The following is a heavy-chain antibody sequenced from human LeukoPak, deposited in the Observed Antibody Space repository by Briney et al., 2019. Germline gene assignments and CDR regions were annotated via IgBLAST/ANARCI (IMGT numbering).Heavy chain of an antibody. J-gene: IGHJ4*02. Sequence: ASVKVSCKTSGYTFTGYYMFWVRQAPGQGLEWMGRINPNSGGTDSAQKFQGRVTMTRDTSISTVYSELTRLTSDNTAVYYCARNVHGLDNWGQGTLVTVSS. CDR3: ARNVHGLDN. V-gene: IGHV1-2*06. D-gene: IGHD5-24*01. CDR2: INPNSGGT. CDR1: GYTFTGYY.